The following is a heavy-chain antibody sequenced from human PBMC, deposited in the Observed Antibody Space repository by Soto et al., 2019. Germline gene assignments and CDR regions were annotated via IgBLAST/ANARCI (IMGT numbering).Heavy chain of an antibody. CDR2: IIPIFGTA. CDR3: ARDPSDYGDYASYNWFDP. Sequence: SVKVSCKASGGTFSSYAISWVRQAPGQGLEWMGGIIPIFGTANYAQKFQGRVTITADESTSTAHMELSSLRSEDTAVYYCARDPSDYGDYASYNWFDPWGQGTLVTVSS. CDR1: GGTFSSYA. D-gene: IGHD4-17*01. V-gene: IGHV1-69*13. J-gene: IGHJ5*02.